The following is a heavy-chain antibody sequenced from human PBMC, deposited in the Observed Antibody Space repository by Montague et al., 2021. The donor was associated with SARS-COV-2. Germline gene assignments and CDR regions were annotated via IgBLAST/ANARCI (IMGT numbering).Heavy chain of an antibody. Sequence: SETLSLTCTVSGGSINNYYWSWIRQPPGTGLEWIGYIYYSGSTEYSPSLTSRVTMSVDTSKNQFSLWLNSVTSADTAVYFCARTRYFDLWSIYYYVMDVWGQGTTVTVSS. J-gene: IGHJ6*02. CDR3: ARTRYFDLWSIYYYVMDV. CDR2: IYYSGST. D-gene: IGHD3-9*01. V-gene: IGHV4-59*08. CDR1: GGSINNYY.